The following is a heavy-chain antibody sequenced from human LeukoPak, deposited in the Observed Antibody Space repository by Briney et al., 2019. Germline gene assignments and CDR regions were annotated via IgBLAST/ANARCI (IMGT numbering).Heavy chain of an antibody. CDR1: GGSFSGYY. CDR2: INHSGST. J-gene: IGHJ4*02. CDR3: ARWALYGSGSYDFDY. V-gene: IGHV4-34*01. Sequence: PSETLSLTCAVYGGSFSGYYWSWIRQPPGKGLEWIGEINHSGSTNYNPSLKSRVTISVDTSKNQFSLKLSSVTAADTAVYYCARWALYGSGSYDFDYWGQGTLATVSS. D-gene: IGHD3-10*01.